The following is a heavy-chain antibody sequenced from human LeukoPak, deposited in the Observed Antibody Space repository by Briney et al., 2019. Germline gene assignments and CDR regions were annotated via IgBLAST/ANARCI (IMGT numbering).Heavy chain of an antibody. D-gene: IGHD2-15*01. CDR3: ARVVASTSIDS. CDR2: IFHSGSV. J-gene: IGHJ4*02. CDR1: GYSIISDYF. Sequence: PSETLSLTCIVSGYSIISDYFWGWVRQPPGKGPEWIGGIFHSGSVFYNPSLRSRVTLSIEPSKNRFSLELTSVTAADTAICYCARVVASTSIDSWGQGTLVTVSS. V-gene: IGHV4-38-2*02.